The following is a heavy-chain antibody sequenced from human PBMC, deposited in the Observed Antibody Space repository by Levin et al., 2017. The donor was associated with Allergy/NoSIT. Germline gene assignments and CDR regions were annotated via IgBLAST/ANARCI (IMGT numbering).Heavy chain of an antibody. J-gene: IGHJ6*02. D-gene: IGHD6-19*01. Sequence: SLKISCAASGFTFDDYAMHWVRQAPGKGLEWVSGISWKSGSIGYADSVKGRFTISRDNAKNSLYLQMNSLRAEDTALYYCAKAPQKYSSGWYNYGMDVWGQGTTVTVSS. CDR1: GFTFDDYA. V-gene: IGHV3-9*01. CDR2: ISWKSGSI. CDR3: AKAPQKYSSGWYNYGMDV.